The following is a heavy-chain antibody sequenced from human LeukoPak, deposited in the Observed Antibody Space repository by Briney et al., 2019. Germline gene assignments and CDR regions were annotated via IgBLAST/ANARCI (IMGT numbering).Heavy chain of an antibody. CDR2: ISYDGSNK. D-gene: IGHD3-10*01. Sequence: GGSLRLSCAASGFTFSSYAMHWVRQAPGKGLEWVAVISYDGSNKYYADSAKGRFTISRDNSKNTLYLQMNSLRAEDTAVYYCARTGVSGSSEEYYFDYWGQGTLVTVSS. J-gene: IGHJ4*02. V-gene: IGHV3-30-3*01. CDR3: ARTGVSGSSEEYYFDY. CDR1: GFTFSSYA.